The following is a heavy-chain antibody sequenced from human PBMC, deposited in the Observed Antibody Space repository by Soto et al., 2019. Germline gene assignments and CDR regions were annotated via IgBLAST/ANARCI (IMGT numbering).Heavy chain of an antibody. D-gene: IGHD6-13*01. V-gene: IGHV4-59*01. CDR3: ARGGPGIAAAGFFNY. CDR2: IYYSGST. J-gene: IGHJ4*02. Sequence: LEILSLTCTVSGGSISSYCWSWIRQPPGKGLEWIGYIYYSGSTNYNPSLKSRVTISVDTSKNQFSLKLSSVTAADTAVYYCARGGPGIAAAGFFNYWGQGTLVTVPQ. CDR1: GGSISSYC.